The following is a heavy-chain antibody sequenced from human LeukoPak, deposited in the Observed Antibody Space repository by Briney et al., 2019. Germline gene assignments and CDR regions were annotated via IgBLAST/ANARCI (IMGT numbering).Heavy chain of an antibody. D-gene: IGHD6-6*01. Sequence: GGSLRLSCAVSGFSFSSYAMHWVRQAPGKGLEWVALIRHDETNEYYADSAQGRFTISRDTSKNTLYLQMNSLRAEDTAVYYCAKEYTPSSPLGELDSWGQGTLVTVSS. CDR3: AKEYTPSSPLGELDS. CDR1: GFSFSSYA. CDR2: IRHDETNE. V-gene: IGHV3-30*02. J-gene: IGHJ4*02.